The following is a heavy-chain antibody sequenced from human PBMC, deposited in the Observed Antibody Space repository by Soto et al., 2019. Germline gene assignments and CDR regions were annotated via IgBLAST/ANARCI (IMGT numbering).Heavy chain of an antibody. J-gene: IGHJ4*02. V-gene: IGHV3-74*01. D-gene: IGHD2-15*01. CDR2: INSDGSST. Sequence: EMQLVESGGGLVQPGGSLRLSCAASGFTISSYWMHWVRQAPGKGLVWVSRINSDGSSTSYADSVKGRFTISRDNAKNTLYLQMNSLRAEDTAVYYCVRTSLVVAAATREDYWGQGTLVTVSS. CDR3: VRTSLVVAAATREDY. CDR1: GFTISSYW.